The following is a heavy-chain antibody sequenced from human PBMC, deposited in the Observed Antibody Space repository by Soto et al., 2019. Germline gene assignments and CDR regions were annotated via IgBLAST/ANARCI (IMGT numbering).Heavy chain of an antibody. Sequence: PGGSLRLSCAASGFTFSNAWMSWVRQAPGKGLEWVGRIKSKTDGGTTDYAAPVKGRFTISRDDSKNTLYLQMNSLKTEDTAVYYCTPTPETTVTNFDYWGQGTLVTVS. J-gene: IGHJ4*02. CDR1: GFTFSNAW. D-gene: IGHD4-17*01. CDR2: IKSKTDGGTT. V-gene: IGHV3-15*01. CDR3: TPTPETTVTNFDY.